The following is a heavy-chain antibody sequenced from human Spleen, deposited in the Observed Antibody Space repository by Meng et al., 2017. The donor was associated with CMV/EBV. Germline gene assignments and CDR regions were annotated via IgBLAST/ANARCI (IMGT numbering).Heavy chain of an antibody. CDR3: ARISGLLGSYRYTIDY. CDR2: VIPMVDVA. CDR1: SDSFGTCT. Sequence: SVKVSCKTASDSFGTCTISWWRQAPGQGLEWMVRVIPMVDVANYAQKVQGRVTMTTDTSTSTAYIELRSLRSDDTAVYYCARISGLLGSYRYTIDYWGRGTLVTVSS. V-gene: IGHV1-69*02. D-gene: IGHD3-16*02. J-gene: IGHJ4*02.